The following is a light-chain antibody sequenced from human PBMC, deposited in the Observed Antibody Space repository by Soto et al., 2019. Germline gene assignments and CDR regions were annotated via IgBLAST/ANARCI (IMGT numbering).Light chain of an antibody. V-gene: IGKV3-15*01. CDR1: QSVNSN. J-gene: IGKJ5*01. CDR3: QEYNSRSPIT. CDR2: GAS. Sequence: MTQSPATLSVSPGERATLSCRASQSVNSNLAWYQQQPGQEARSLIYGASTRAPASPAKLTGSGSATEFTRPISSLLSEDVAVDYCQEYNSRSPITFGQGTRLDIK.